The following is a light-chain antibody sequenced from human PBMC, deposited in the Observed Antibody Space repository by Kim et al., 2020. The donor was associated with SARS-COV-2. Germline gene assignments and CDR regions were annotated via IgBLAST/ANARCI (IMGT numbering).Light chain of an antibody. J-gene: IGKJ1*01. V-gene: IGKV3-20*01. CDR2: GAS. CDR1: PIGSITS. CDR3: QQYGSSPPGT. Sequence: PGETANPSCSARPIGSITSISWYQKKPGQGPTLLIYGASRRATVIPDRYSVSGCVTDFTLTLSRLGPEDFAVYYCQQYGSSPPGTFGQGTKVDIK.